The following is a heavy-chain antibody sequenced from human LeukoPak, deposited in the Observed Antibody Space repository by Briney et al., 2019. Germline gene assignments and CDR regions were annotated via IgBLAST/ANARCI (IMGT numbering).Heavy chain of an antibody. D-gene: IGHD3-10*01. CDR1: GGSISSSNW. V-gene: IGHV4-4*02. CDR3: ARSGRSGSGSYYPIPDY. Sequence: PSGTLSLTCAVSGGSISSSNWWSWVRQPPGKGLEWIGEIYHSGSTNYNPSLKSRVTISVDRSKNQFSLKLSSVTAADTAVYYCARSGRSGSGSYYPIPDYWGQGTLVTVSS. J-gene: IGHJ4*02. CDR2: IYHSGST.